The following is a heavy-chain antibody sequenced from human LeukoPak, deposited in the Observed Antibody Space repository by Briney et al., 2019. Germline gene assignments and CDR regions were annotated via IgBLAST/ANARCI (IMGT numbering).Heavy chain of an antibody. CDR2: IYYSGHT. V-gene: IGHV4-39*01. Sequence: SETLSLTCTVSGGSISSNYYYWGWIRQPPGKGLEWIGSIYYSGHTYYNPSLKSRVTISVDTSNNQFSLKLSSVTAADTAVYYCARTRYYYNSRSYGAPYYFDYWGQGTLVTVSS. CDR3: ARTRYYYNSRSYGAPYYFDY. CDR1: GGSISSNYYY. D-gene: IGHD3-10*01. J-gene: IGHJ4*02.